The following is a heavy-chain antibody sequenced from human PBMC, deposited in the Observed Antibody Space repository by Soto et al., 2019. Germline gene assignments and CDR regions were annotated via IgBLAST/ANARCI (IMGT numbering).Heavy chain of an antibody. CDR3: ASYRTLGC. Sequence: EVQLVESGGGLVQPGGSLRLSCAASGFTLSSFWMSWVRQAPGKGLERVASIKEDGSEKTYVDSVKGRFSISRDNAKNSLFLQMNSLRVEDTAVYYCASYRTLGCWGQGTPVTVSS. CDR1: GFTLSSFW. J-gene: IGHJ4*02. D-gene: IGHD1-26*01. CDR2: IKEDGSEK. V-gene: IGHV3-7*03.